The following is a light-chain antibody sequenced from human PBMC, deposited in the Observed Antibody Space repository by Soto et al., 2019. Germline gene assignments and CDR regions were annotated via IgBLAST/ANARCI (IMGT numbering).Light chain of an antibody. CDR2: GAS. CDR1: QSVSSSY. J-gene: IGKJ1*01. CDR3: QQYGSSPWG. Sequence: EIVLTQSPGTLSLSPGERATLSCRASQSVSSSYLAWYQQKPGQAPRLLIYGASSRTTGIPYRFSGSGSGTDFTLTISSLEPEDFAVYYCQQYGSSPWGFGQGTKVEIK. V-gene: IGKV3-20*01.